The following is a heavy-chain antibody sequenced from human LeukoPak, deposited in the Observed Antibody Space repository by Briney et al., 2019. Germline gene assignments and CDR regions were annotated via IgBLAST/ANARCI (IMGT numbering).Heavy chain of an antibody. CDR3: ARGTYYYGSGFLDY. D-gene: IGHD3-10*01. CDR1: GFTVSSNY. CDR2: IYSGGST. J-gene: IGHJ4*02. Sequence: GGPLRLSCAASGFTVSSNYMSWVRQAPGKGLEWVSVIYSGGSTYYADSVKGRFTISRDNSKNTLYLQMNSLRAEDTAVYYCARGTYYYGSGFLDYWGQGTLVTVSS. V-gene: IGHV3-66*01.